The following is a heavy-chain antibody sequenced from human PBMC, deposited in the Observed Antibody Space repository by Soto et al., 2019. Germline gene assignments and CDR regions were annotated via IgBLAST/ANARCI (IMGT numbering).Heavy chain of an antibody. J-gene: IGHJ6*02. Sequence: QVQRVQSGAEVKKPGASVKVSCKASGYTFTSYDINWLRQATGQGLEWMGWMNPNSGNTGYAQKFRGRVTLTRNTSISTAYMELSRLRSEDTDVSYCARERTGTTSMDVWGQGTTVTVSS. CDR1: GYTFTSYD. CDR2: MNPNSGNT. D-gene: IGHD1-1*01. CDR3: ARERTGTTSMDV. V-gene: IGHV1-8*01.